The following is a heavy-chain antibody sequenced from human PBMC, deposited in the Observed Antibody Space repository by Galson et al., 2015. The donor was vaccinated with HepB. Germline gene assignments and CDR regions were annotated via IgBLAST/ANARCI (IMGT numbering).Heavy chain of an antibody. J-gene: IGHJ4*02. Sequence: SLRLSCAASGFTFSDYGVHWVRQAPGKGLEWVALISYDGNTKYYADSVKGRFTISRDNSKNTLYLQMNSLRAEDTAVYYCARDPGVLVPAAMNFDYWGQGTLVTVSS. CDR3: ARDPGVLVPAAMNFDY. V-gene: IGHV3-30*03. CDR2: ISYDGNTK. D-gene: IGHD2-2*01. CDR1: GFTFSDYG.